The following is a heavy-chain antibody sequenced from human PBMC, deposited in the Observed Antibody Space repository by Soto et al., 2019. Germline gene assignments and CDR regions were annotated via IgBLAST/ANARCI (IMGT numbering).Heavy chain of an antibody. Sequence: SETLSLTCAVYGGSFSGYYWSWVRQPPGEGLEWIREINHSGSTNYNPSLKSRVTISVDTSKNQFSLKLSSVTAADTAVYYCARRPIVVVPADVPGNPAYYFDYWGQRTLVTFSS. J-gene: IGHJ4*02. D-gene: IGHD2-2*01. CDR3: ARRPIVVVPADVPGNPAYYFDY. CDR2: INHSGST. V-gene: IGHV4-34*01. CDR1: GGSFSGYY.